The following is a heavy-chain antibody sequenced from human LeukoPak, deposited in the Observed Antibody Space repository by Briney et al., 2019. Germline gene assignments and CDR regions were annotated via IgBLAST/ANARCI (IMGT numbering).Heavy chain of an antibody. CDR3: ARNYYDSSGYYYVPNWFDP. D-gene: IGHD3-22*01. V-gene: IGHV3-11*04. J-gene: IGHJ5*02. CDR1: GFTFSDYY. CDR2: ISSSGSTI. Sequence: RGSLRLSCAASGFTFSDYYMSWIRQAPGKGLEWVSYISSSGSTIYYADSVKGRFTISRDNAKNSLYLQMNSLRAEDTAVYYCARNYYDSSGYYYVPNWFDPWGQGTLVTVSS.